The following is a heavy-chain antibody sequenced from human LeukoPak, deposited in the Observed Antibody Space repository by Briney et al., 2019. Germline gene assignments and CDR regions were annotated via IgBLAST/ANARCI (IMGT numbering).Heavy chain of an antibody. J-gene: IGHJ5*02. CDR1: GFTFSSYA. CDR3: ARDYCGGDCYSFDP. CDR2: ISGSGGST. D-gene: IGHD2-21*01. Sequence: PGGSLRLSCAASGFTFSSYAMSWVRQAPGKGLEWVSAISGSGGSTYYADSVKGRFTISRDNSKNTLYLQMNSLRAEDTAVYYCARDYCGGDCYSFDPWGQGTLVTVSS. V-gene: IGHV3-23*01.